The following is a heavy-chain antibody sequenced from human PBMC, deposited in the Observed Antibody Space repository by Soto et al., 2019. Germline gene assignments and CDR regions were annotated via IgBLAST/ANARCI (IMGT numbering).Heavy chain of an antibody. V-gene: IGHV3-7*03. J-gene: IGHJ6*02. CDR1: GFTFSSYW. CDR3: ARDYSWNYGYYYYYYGMDV. CDR2: IKQDGSEK. Sequence: PGGSLRLSCAASGFTFSSYWMSWVRQAPGKGLEWVANIKQDGSEKYYVDSVKGRFTISRDNAKNSLYLQMNSLRAEDTAVYYCARDYSWNYGYYYYYYGMDVWGQGTTVTVSS. D-gene: IGHD1-7*01.